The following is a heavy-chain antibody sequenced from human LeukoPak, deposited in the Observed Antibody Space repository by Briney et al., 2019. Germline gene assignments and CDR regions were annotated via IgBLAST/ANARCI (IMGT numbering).Heavy chain of an antibody. J-gene: IGHJ4*02. Sequence: GGSLRLSCAASGFTFSSYAMSWVRQAPGKGLEWVSAISGSGGSTYYADSVKGRFTISRDNSKNTLYLQMNSLRAEDTAVYYCASANHPYYYDSSGYIFDYWGQGALVTVSS. CDR2: ISGSGGST. V-gene: IGHV3-23*01. CDR1: GFTFSSYA. D-gene: IGHD3-22*01. CDR3: ASANHPYYYDSSGYIFDY.